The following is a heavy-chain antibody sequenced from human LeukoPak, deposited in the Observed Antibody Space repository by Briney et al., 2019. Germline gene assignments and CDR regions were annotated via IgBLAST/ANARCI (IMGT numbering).Heavy chain of an antibody. D-gene: IGHD3-10*01. CDR2: IYSGGTT. V-gene: IGHV3-53*01. CDR3: ARNTDYYGSGTYGYFDH. Sequence: GGSLRLSSAPSGLAVSSTFMSWVRQAPGRGLEWVSLIYSGGTTHYADSVKGRFTISRDNAKNMLYLQMDSLRVGDTAIYYCARNTDYYGSGTYGYFDHWGRGTLVTVSS. CDR1: GLAVSSTF. J-gene: IGHJ2*01.